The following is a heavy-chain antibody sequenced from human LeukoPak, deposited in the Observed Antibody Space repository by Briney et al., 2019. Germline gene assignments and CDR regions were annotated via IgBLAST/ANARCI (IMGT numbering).Heavy chain of an antibody. CDR1: GGSITSYY. J-gene: IGHJ4*02. Sequence: PSETLSLTCTVSGGSITSYYWSWIRQPPGKGLEWIGYIYYRGSTNYNPSLKSRVTISVDTSKNQFSLKLSSVTAADTAVYYCARDSYSSGWYYFDYWGQGTLVTASS. D-gene: IGHD6-19*01. V-gene: IGHV4-59*01. CDR3: ARDSYSSGWYYFDY. CDR2: IYYRGST.